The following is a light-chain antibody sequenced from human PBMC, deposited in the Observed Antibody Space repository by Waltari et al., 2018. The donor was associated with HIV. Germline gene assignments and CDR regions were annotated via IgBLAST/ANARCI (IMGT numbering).Light chain of an antibody. J-gene: IGLJ2*01. CDR3: SSYTSSSTRV. CDR1: SSDVAGYNN. CDR2: EVS. V-gene: IGLV2-14*01. Sequence: QSALTQPASVSGSPGQSITISCTGTSSDVAGYNNVPWYQQHPGKAPKLMIYEVSNRPSGVSNRFSGSKSGNTASLTISGLQAEDEADYYCSSYTSSSTRVFGGGTKLTVL.